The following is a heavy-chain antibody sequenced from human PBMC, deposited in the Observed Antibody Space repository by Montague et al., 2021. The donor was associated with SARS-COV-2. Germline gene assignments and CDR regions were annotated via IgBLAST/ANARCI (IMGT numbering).Heavy chain of an antibody. Sequence: SETLSLTCTVSGGSISNYYWSWIRQPAGKGLEWIGRIYSSGSTNYNPSLKSRISMSVDTSKNQFSLKLSSVTAADTAIYYCARDYSQCSGGSCGFDCWGQGTLVTVSS. J-gene: IGHJ4*02. CDR2: IYSSGST. CDR3: ARDYSQCSGGSCGFDC. CDR1: GGSISNYY. D-gene: IGHD2-15*01. V-gene: IGHV4-4*07.